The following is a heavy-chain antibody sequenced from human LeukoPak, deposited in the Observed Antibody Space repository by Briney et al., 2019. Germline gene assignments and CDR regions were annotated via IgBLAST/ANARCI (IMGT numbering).Heavy chain of an antibody. Sequence: GGSLRLSCPASGSTFSSYAMSWVRQAPGKGLEWVSAISGSGGSIYYADSVKGRFTISRDNSKNTLYLQMNSLRIEDTAVYYCARGERGVPSGSYPGNYWGQGTLVTVSS. CDR3: ARGERGVPSGSYPGNY. J-gene: IGHJ4*02. D-gene: IGHD1-26*01. V-gene: IGHV3-23*01. CDR2: ISGSGGSI. CDR1: GSTFSSYA.